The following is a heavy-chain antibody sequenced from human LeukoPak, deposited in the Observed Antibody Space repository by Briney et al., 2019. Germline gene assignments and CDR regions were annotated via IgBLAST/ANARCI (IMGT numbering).Heavy chain of an antibody. CDR3: ARYGAPFDS. CDR1: GGSISSYY. D-gene: IGHD4-17*01. Sequence: PSETLSLTCTVSGGSISSYYWSWIRQPPGKGLEWIGYIYYRGTTSYNPSLKSRVTISVDTSKNQFSLKLSSVTAADTAVYYCARYGAPFDSWGQGTLVTVSS. J-gene: IGHJ4*02. CDR2: IYYRGTT. V-gene: IGHV4-59*01.